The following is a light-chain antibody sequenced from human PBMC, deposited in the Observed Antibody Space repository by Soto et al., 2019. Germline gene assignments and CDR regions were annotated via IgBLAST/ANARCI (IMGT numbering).Light chain of an antibody. CDR2: EGS. V-gene: IGLV2-23*01. CDR1: SSDVGSSNL. Sequence: QSALTEPSSVSASLAQAIATSCTRTSSDVGSSNLVSWHQHHPGKAPKLIIYEGSRRPSGVSGRFSGSKSGNTASLTISGLQADDEADYYCCSFARGITFYAFGTGTKVTVL. CDR3: CSFARGITFYA. J-gene: IGLJ1*01.